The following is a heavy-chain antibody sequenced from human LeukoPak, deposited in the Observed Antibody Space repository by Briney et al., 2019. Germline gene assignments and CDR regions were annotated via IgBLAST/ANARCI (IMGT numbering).Heavy chain of an antibody. CDR3: ARNRLGNHQRAFDI. V-gene: IGHV1-69*05. CDR2: IIPIFGTA. J-gene: IGHJ3*02. D-gene: IGHD3-9*01. CDR1: GGTFSSYA. Sequence: SVKVSCKASGGTFSSYAISWVRQAPGQGLEWMGGIIPIFGTANYAQKFQGRVTITTDESTSTAYMELSSLRSEDTAVYYCARNRLGNHQRAFDIWGQGTMVTVSS.